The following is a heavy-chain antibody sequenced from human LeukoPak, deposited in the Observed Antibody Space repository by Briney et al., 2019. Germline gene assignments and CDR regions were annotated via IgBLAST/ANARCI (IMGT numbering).Heavy chain of an antibody. CDR1: GFTFSNYA. CDR3: AKLAYCTDNVCYHWSTGYFDY. D-gene: IGHD2-8*01. Sequence: GGSLRLSCAASGFTFSNYAMSWVRQAPGKGLEWVSAISGSGGSTYYADSVKGRFTISRDNSKNTLYLQMNSLRAEDTAVYYCAKLAYCTDNVCYHWSTGYFDYWGQGTLATVSS. CDR2: ISGSGGST. V-gene: IGHV3-23*01. J-gene: IGHJ4*02.